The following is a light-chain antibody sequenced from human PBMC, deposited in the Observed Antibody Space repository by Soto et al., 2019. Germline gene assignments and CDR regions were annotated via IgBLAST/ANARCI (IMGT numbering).Light chain of an antibody. CDR3: QQYNSWWT. V-gene: IGKV1-5*03. CDR1: QSISSW. J-gene: IGKJ2*02. Sequence: DIQMTQSPSTLSASVGDRVTITCRASQSISSWLAWYQQKPGKAPKLLIYKASSLESGVPSRFSGSGSGTEFTLTISSLQPDDFATYYCQQYNSWWTFCQGTKLEIK. CDR2: KAS.